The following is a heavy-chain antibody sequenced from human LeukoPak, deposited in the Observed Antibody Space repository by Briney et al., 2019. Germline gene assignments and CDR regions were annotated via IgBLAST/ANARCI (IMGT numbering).Heavy chain of an antibody. D-gene: IGHD4-11*01. CDR3: ARENYSNYYYYYMDV. CDR2: IYTSGST. V-gene: IGHV4-61*02. J-gene: IGHJ6*03. CDR1: GGSISSGSYY. Sequence: SETLSLTCTVSGGSISSGSYYWSWIRQPAGTGLEWIGRIYTSGSTNYNPSLKSRVTISVDTSKNQFSLKLSSVTAADTAVYYCARENYSNYYYYYMDVWGKGTTVTVSS.